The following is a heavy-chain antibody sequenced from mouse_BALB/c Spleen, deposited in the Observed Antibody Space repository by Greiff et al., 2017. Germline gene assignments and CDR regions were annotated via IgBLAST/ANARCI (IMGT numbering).Heavy chain of an antibody. D-gene: IGHD2-4*01. CDR3: ARHRRDYLFAY. CDR1: GFTFSSYG. CDR2: INSNGGST. Sequence: EVKLVESGGGLVQPGGSLKLSCAASGFTFSSYGMSWVRQTPDKRLELVATINSNGGSTYYPDSVKGRFTISRDNAKNTLYLQMSSLKSEDTAMYYCARHRRDYLFAYWGQGTLVTVSA. V-gene: IGHV5-6-3*01. J-gene: IGHJ3*01.